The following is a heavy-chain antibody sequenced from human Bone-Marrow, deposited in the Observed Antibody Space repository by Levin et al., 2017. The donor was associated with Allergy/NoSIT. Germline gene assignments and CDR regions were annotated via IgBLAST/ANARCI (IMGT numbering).Heavy chain of an antibody. J-gene: IGHJ6*03. D-gene: IGHD4-17*01. V-gene: IGHV3-30*18. CDR2: ITYDGSNK. Sequence: GESLKISCVASGFAFSSHGIHWVRQAPGKGLEWVAIITYDGSNKYYADSVKGRFTISRDNSQSTVYLQLNSLRAEDTGVYYCAKEYGAIYYFYYMDVWGKGTTVTVSS. CDR1: GFAFSSHG. CDR3: AKEYGAIYYFYYMDV.